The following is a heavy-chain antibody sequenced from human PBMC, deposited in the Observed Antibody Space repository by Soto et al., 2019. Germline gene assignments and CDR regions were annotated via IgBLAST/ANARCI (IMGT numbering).Heavy chain of an antibody. D-gene: IGHD6-13*01. CDR1: GYTFTTSA. CDR2: INGGNGNT. Sequence: ASVKVSCKASGYTFTTSAMHWVRQAPGQRLEWMGWINGGNGNTKYSQNFQGRVTITRDTSASTAYIELSSLRSEDTAVYYCARDSLYSSSWFYGTDVRGQGTTVTVSS. CDR3: ARDSLYSSSWFYGTDV. V-gene: IGHV1-3*01. J-gene: IGHJ6*02.